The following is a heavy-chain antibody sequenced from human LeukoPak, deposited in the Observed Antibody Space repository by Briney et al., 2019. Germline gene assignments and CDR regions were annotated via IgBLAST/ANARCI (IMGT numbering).Heavy chain of an antibody. Sequence: GASVKVSCKASGYTFTSYYMHWVRQAPGQGLEWMGIINPSGGSTSYAQKFQGRVTMTRDTSTSTVYMELSNLRSEDTAVYYCAREVEYCSGGSCYYGHWGQGTLVTVSS. CDR3: AREVEYCSGGSCYYGH. V-gene: IGHV1-46*01. CDR1: GYTFTSYY. CDR2: INPSGGST. J-gene: IGHJ1*01. D-gene: IGHD2-15*01.